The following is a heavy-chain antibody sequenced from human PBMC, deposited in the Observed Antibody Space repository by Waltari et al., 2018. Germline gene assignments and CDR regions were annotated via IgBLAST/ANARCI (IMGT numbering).Heavy chain of an antibody. Sequence: QVQLAQSGAEVRKPGASVKVSCKTSGYTFPGYFVHWVRQAAGKGRQWMGLMNPNRCGTNDAQRFQGRVTMTRDTSLSTIYMELSRLTFDDTALYFCASGLYATSYYADYWGQGTQVTVSS. J-gene: IGHJ4*02. CDR3: ASGLYATSYYADY. V-gene: IGHV1-2*02. CDR1: GYTFPGYF. CDR2: MNPNRCGT. D-gene: IGHD3-3*01.